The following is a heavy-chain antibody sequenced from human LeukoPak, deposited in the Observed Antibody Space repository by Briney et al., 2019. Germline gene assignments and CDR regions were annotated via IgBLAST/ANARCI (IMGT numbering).Heavy chain of an antibody. Sequence: GGSLRLSCAASGFTFSNYGMNWVRQAPGKGLEYVSAISSNGGSTYYADSVKGRFTISRDNSKNTLYLHMSSLRAEDTAVYYCVKSDYYDSSGYYDYWGQGTLVTVSS. J-gene: IGHJ4*02. CDR1: GFTFSNYG. V-gene: IGHV3-64D*06. CDR3: VKSDYYDSSGYYDY. CDR2: ISSNGGST. D-gene: IGHD3-22*01.